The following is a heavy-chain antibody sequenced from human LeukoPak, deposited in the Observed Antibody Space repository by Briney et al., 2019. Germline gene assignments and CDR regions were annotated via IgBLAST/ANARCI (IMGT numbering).Heavy chain of an antibody. CDR2: ILHFGTT. J-gene: IGHJ4*02. CDR1: GGSISSRNW. V-gene: IGHV4-4*02. CDR3: ARHGPVAAAGLYYFDY. D-gene: IGHD6-13*01. Sequence: SETLSLTCTVSGGSISSRNWWSWVRQPPGKGLEWIGEILHFGTTNYNPSLKSRVTISVDTSKNQFSLKLSSVTAADTAVYYCARHGPVAAAGLYYFDYWGQGTLVTVSS.